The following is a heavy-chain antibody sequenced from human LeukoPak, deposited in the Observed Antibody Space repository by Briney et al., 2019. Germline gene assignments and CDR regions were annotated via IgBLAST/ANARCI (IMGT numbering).Heavy chain of an antibody. CDR3: AKDYSSSWYFWFDP. CDR2: IRYDGSNK. V-gene: IGHV3-30*02. Sequence: PGGSLRLSCAASGFTFSSYGMHWVRQAPGKGLEWVAFIRYDGSNKYYADSVKGRFTISRDNSKNTLYLQMNSLRAEDTAVYYCAKDYSSSWYFWFDPWGQGTLVTVSS. CDR1: GFTFSSYG. D-gene: IGHD6-13*01. J-gene: IGHJ5*02.